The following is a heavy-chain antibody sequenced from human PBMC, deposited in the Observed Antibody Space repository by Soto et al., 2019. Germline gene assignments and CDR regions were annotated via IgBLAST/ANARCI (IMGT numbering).Heavy chain of an antibody. CDR3: ASRYAPSEFDH. D-gene: IGHD2-2*01. J-gene: IGHJ4*02. Sequence: PSETLSLTCAVSSGSIGSINGWSWVRQSPGEGLEWIGDIYNSGGTQYNPSLKSRVTISVDTSKNQFSLKVTSITAADTGVYYCASRYAPSEFDHWGQGSLVTVSS. CDR2: IYNSGGT. V-gene: IGHV4-4*02. CDR1: SGSIGSING.